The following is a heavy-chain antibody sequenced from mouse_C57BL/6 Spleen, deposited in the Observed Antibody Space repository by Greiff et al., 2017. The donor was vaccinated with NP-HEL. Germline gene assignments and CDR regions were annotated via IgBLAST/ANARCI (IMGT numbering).Heavy chain of an antibody. J-gene: IGHJ3*01. Sequence: VQLQQSGPELVKPGASVKISCKASGYTFTDYYINWVKQRPGQGLEWIGWIFPGSGSTYYNEKFKGKATLTVDKSSSTAYMLLSSLTSEDSAVYFWASSGDSLGPRFAYWGQGTLVTVSA. D-gene: IGHD4-1*01. CDR1: GYTFTDYY. CDR2: IFPGSGST. V-gene: IGHV1-75*01. CDR3: ASSGDSLGPRFAY.